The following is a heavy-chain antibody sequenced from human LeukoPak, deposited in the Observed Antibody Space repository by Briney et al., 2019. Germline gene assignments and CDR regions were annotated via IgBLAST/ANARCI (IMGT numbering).Heavy chain of an antibody. CDR3: ARARYDSSGYYPLGDY. D-gene: IGHD3-22*01. Sequence: PGGSLRLSCAASGFTFSSYGMHWVRQAPGKGLEWVAVISYDGSNKYYADSVKGRFTISRDNSKNTLYLQMNSLRAEDTAVYFCARARYDSSGYYPLGDYWGQGTLVTVSS. CDR2: ISYDGSNK. CDR1: GFTFSSYG. J-gene: IGHJ4*02. V-gene: IGHV3-30*03.